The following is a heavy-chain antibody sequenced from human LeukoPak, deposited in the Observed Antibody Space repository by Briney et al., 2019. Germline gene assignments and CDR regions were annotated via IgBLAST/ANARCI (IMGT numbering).Heavy chain of an antibody. J-gene: IGHJ4*02. Sequence: ASVKVSCKASGYTFTSYGISWVRQAPGQGLEWMGWISAYNGNTNYAQKFQGRVTMTRDTSISTAYMELSRLRSDDTAVYYCARDVVRGVRVVHYWGQGTLVTVSS. V-gene: IGHV1-18*01. CDR2: ISAYNGNT. CDR3: ARDVVRGVRVVHY. CDR1: GYTFTSYG. D-gene: IGHD3-10*01.